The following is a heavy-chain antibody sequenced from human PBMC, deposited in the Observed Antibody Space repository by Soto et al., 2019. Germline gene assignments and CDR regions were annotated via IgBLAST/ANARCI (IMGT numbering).Heavy chain of an antibody. Sequence: QVQLVESGGGVVQPGRSLRLSCAASGFNFNSYGMHWVRQVPGKGLEWVAVIWYDGSNKYYADSVKGRFTISRDNSKNTLYLQMNSLRVEDTAVYYCVRDTTGAFDIWGQGTMVTVSS. D-gene: IGHD1-1*01. CDR2: IWYDGSNK. CDR1: GFNFNSYG. CDR3: VRDTTGAFDI. J-gene: IGHJ3*02. V-gene: IGHV3-33*01.